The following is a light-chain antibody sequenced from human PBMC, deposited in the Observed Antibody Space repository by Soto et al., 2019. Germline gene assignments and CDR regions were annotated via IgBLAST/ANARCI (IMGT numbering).Light chain of an antibody. CDR2: GAS. J-gene: IGKJ3*01. CDR1: QSVSSN. Sequence: EIVMTQSPATLSVSPGERATLSCRASQSVSSNLAWYQLKPGQAPRLLSYGASARATGIPARFSGSGSGTEFTLAISSLRSEDFAVYCCQHYNNWPLTFGPGTKVDIK. V-gene: IGKV3-15*01. CDR3: QHYNNWPLT.